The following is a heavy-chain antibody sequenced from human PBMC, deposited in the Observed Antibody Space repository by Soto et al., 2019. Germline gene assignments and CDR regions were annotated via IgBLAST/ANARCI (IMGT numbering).Heavy chain of an antibody. J-gene: IGHJ4*02. D-gene: IGHD3-3*01. V-gene: IGHV4-30-2*01. CDR1: GGSISSGGYS. Sequence: QLQLQESGSGLVKPSQTLSLTCAVSGGSISSGGYSWSWIRQPPGKGLEWIGYIYHSGSTYYNPSLTTRATISVDSSKNQFSLKLRSVPAADTALYYSARGPPFARWGQGTLVTVSS. CDR2: IYHSGST. CDR3: ARGPPFAR.